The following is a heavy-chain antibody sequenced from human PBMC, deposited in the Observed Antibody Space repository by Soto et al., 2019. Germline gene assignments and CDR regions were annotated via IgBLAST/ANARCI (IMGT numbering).Heavy chain of an antibody. CDR1: GGTFRSYT. Sequence: QVQLVQSGAEVKKPGSSVKVSCKASGGTFRSYTINWVRQAPGQGLEWMGGIIPIFGTANYAQKFQGRVTITADESTSTAYMELSSLRSEDTAVYYCARQFPVASPPSWFDPWGQGTLVTVSS. CDR3: ARQFPVASPPSWFDP. V-gene: IGHV1-69*01. CDR2: IIPIFGTA. J-gene: IGHJ5*02. D-gene: IGHD2-15*01.